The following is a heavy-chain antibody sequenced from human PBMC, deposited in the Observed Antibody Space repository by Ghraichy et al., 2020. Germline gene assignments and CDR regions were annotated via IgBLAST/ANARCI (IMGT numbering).Heavy chain of an antibody. CDR2: IKQDGSEK. CDR1: GFTFSSYW. Sequence: GGSLRLSCAASGFTFSSYWMSWVRQAPGKGLEWVANIKQDGSEKYYVDSVKGRFTISRDNAKNSLYLQMNSLRAEDTAVYYCARGEYSSSWYYYYYGMDVWGQGTTVTVSS. D-gene: IGHD6-13*01. J-gene: IGHJ6*02. V-gene: IGHV3-7*03. CDR3: ARGEYSSSWYYYYYGMDV.